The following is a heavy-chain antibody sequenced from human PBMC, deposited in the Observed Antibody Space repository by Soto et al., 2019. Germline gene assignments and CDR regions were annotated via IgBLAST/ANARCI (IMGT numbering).Heavy chain of an antibody. J-gene: IGHJ6*02. V-gene: IGHV1-18*01. D-gene: IGHD3-16*02. CDR2: ISTYNDYT. CDR3: ARLRYSGDHTHFYYGMDV. CDR1: GYTFHNFG. Sequence: QVHLEQSGIEVKKPGASVKVTCKASGYTFHNFGISWVRQAPGQGLEWMGWISTYNDYTNYAQKFEGRVTMTTDTSTSTASMELRSLRPDDTAIYYSARLRYSGDHTHFYYGMDVWGQGTTVSVSS.